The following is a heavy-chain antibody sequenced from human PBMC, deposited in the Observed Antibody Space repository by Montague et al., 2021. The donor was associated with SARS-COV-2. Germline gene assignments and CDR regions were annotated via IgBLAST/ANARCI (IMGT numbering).Heavy chain of an antibody. V-gene: IGHV4-4*02. CDR2: ISYGGIA. D-gene: IGHD4-11*01. CDR1: GVSITSTNW. CDR3: AGKVLTVPADY. J-gene: IGHJ4*02. Sequence: SETLSLTCAVSGVSITSTNWWSLVRQPPGKGLEWIGEISYGGIATYNPSLKSRATISMDRSRSLFPLKLSSVTAADTAIYYCAGKVLTVPADYWGQGTLVTVS.